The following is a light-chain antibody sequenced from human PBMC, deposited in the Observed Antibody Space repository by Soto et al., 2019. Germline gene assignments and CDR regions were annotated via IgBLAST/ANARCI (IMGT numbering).Light chain of an antibody. Sequence: EIVLTQSPATLSLSPGERATLSCRASQSVSSYLAWYQQKPGQAPRLLIYDASNRATGIPARFSGSGSGTDFNLTISGLEPEDFAVYYCQHRSNWPPVTFGGGTKVEIK. CDR3: QHRSNWPPVT. CDR2: DAS. CDR1: QSVSSY. J-gene: IGKJ4*01. V-gene: IGKV3-11*01.